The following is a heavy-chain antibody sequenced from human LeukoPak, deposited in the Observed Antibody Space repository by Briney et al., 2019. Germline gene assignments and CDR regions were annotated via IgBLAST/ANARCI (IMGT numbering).Heavy chain of an antibody. Sequence: GGSLTLSCAASGITFSSYSMNLVRQAPGKGLEWVSYISSSSSTIYYADSVKGRFTICRDNAKNSLYLQMNSLRDEDTAVYYCARQARLRTVYYLECWGQGTLVTVSS. D-gene: IGHD5/OR15-5a*01. J-gene: IGHJ4*02. V-gene: IGHV3-48*02. CDR2: ISSSSSTI. CDR1: GITFSSYS. CDR3: ARQARLRTVYYLEC.